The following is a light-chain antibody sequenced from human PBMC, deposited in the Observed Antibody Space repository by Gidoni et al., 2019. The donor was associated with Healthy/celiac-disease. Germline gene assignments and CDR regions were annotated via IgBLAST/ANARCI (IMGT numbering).Light chain of an antibody. Sequence: QSVLTQTPSVSGAPGQRVTISCTGSSSHIGAGYAVHFYQQLPGTAPKLLIYGNSNRPSGLPDRFSGSKSGTSASLALSGLQAADESDYFCQSYDSSLSVVFGGGTKLTVL. J-gene: IGLJ2*01. V-gene: IGLV1-40*01. CDR2: GNS. CDR1: SSHIGAGYA. CDR3: QSYDSSLSVV.